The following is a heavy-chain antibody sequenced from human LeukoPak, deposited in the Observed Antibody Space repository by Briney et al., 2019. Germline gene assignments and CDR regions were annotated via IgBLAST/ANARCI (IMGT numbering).Heavy chain of an antibody. J-gene: IGHJ4*02. CDR2: IKEDGSEK. Sequence: PGGSLRLSCAASGFTFSSYSMSWVRQAPGKGLEWVANIKEDGSEKYYADSVKGRFTISRDNAKNSVFLQMNSLRTEDTAVYYCARDFGSGSYCDYWGQGTLVTVSS. CDR3: ARDFGSGSYCDY. V-gene: IGHV3-7*01. CDR1: GFTFSSYS. D-gene: IGHD1-26*01.